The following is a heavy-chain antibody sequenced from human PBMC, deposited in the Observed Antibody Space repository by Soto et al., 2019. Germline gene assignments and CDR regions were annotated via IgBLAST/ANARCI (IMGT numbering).Heavy chain of an antibody. D-gene: IGHD2-2*01. CDR1: GGSFSGYY. J-gene: IGHJ5*02. CDR3: ARGLVCRGSRVLEVRWFDP. CDR2: INHSGST. V-gene: IGHV4-34*01. Sequence: QVQLQQWGAGLLKPSETLSLTCAVYGGSFSGYYWSWIRQPPGKGLEWFGEINHSGSTTYNPARKSRGTRSVDTSKNQFALKLSSGTAADTAVYYGARGLVCRGSRVLEVRWFDPWGQGTLVTVSS.